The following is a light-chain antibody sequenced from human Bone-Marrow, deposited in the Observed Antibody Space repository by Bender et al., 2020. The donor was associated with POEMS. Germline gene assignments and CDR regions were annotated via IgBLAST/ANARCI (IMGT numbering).Light chain of an antibody. V-gene: IGLV3-1*01. CDR1: NLGNRF. CDR2: EDT. Sequence: SYELTQPPSVSVSPGQTATITCSGENLGNRFACWFQQKPGQSPVLVIYEDTKRPSRIPERFSGSNSGNTATLTISGTQAMDEADYYCQAWDSSTVVFGGGTKLTVL. CDR3: QAWDSSTVV. J-gene: IGLJ3*02.